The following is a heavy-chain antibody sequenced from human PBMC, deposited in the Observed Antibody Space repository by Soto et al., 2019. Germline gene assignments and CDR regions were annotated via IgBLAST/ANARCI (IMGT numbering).Heavy chain of an antibody. CDR1: GFTFSSYA. Sequence: EVQLLESGGGLVQPGGSLRLSCAASGFTFSSYAMSWVRQAPGKGLEWVSAISGSGGSTYYADSVKGRFTISRDNSKNTLYLQINSLRAEDTAVYYCAKVDSRVVVVAATPYYYYYGMYVWGQGTTVTVSS. V-gene: IGHV3-23*01. CDR2: ISGSGGST. D-gene: IGHD2-15*01. J-gene: IGHJ6*02. CDR3: AKVDSRVVVVAATPYYYYYGMYV.